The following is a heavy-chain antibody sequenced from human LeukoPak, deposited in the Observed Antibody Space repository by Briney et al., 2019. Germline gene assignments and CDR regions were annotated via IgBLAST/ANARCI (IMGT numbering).Heavy chain of an antibody. CDR2: ISNSSSTI. V-gene: IGHV3-48*02. D-gene: IGHD3-10*01. J-gene: IGHJ3*02. CDR1: GFTLSSLC. CDR3: ARTRIYGSGFDAFDI. Sequence: GGSLSLSCAASGFTLSSLCMKWVRQPPGEGREWVAYISNSSSTIYYADSLKGRFTISRDKAKNSPYLRMTSLRDDDTPAYHCARTRIYGSGFDAFDIWGQGTMVTVSS.